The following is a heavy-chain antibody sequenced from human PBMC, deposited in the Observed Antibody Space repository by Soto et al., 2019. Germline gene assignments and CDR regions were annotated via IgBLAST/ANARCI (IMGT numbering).Heavy chain of an antibody. J-gene: IGHJ6*02. CDR2: ISYDGSNK. CDR1: GFTFSSNG. CDR3: AKDTMVRGDTDYGMDV. Sequence: QVQLVESGGSVVQPGRSLRLSCAASGFTFSSNGMHWVRQAPGKGLEWVAVISYDGSNKYYADSVKGRFTISRDNSKNTLYLQMNSLRAEDTAVYYCAKDTMVRGDTDYGMDVWGQGTTVTVSS. V-gene: IGHV3-30*18. D-gene: IGHD3-10*01.